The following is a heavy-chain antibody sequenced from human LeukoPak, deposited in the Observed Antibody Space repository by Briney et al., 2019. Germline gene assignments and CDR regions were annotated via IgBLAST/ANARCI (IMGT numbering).Heavy chain of an antibody. CDR3: ARKDGDF. Sequence: SETLSLTCTVSGFSISAYYWTWIRQPAGKGLEWIGRIYTSGITNYNPSLESRLTMSLDTSKNQISLRLSSVTAADTAVYCCARKDGDFWGQGTLVTVSS. CDR2: IYTSGIT. V-gene: IGHV4-4*07. J-gene: IGHJ4*02. CDR1: GFSISAYY.